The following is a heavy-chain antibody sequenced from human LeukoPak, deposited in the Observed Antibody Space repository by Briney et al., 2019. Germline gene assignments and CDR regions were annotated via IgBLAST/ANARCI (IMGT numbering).Heavy chain of an antibody. CDR3: AICDSSGYYLE. D-gene: IGHD3-22*01. J-gene: IGHJ4*02. CDR1: GGSFSGYY. Sequence: PSETLSLTCAVYGGSFSGYYWSWIRQPPGKGLEWIGEINHSGSTNYNPSLKNRVTISVDTSNNQFSLKLSSVTAADTAVYYCAICDSSGYYLEWGQGTLVTVSS. V-gene: IGHV4-34*01. CDR2: INHSGST.